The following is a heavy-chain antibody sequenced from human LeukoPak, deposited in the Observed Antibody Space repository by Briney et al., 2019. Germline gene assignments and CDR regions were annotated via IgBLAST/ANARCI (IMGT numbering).Heavy chain of an antibody. CDR2: IKQDGGER. Sequence: GGSLRLSCTASGFTFDNYWMTWVRQPPGKGLEWVANIKQDGGERYYVDSVRGRFTISRDNSKNSLYLQMNSLRAEDTAVYYCAKGVRIAAAGLFDYWGQGTLVTVSS. V-gene: IGHV3-7*01. CDR3: AKGVRIAAAGLFDY. D-gene: IGHD6-13*01. CDR1: GFTFDNYW. J-gene: IGHJ4*02.